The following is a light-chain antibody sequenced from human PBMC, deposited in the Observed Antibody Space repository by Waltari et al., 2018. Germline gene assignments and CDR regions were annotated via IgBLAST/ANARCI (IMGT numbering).Light chain of an antibody. CDR1: SSNVGGYNY. V-gene: IGLV2-11*01. J-gene: IGLJ1*01. CDR3: CSYAGGNTHV. Sequence: QSALTQPRSVSGSPGQSVTISCTGTSSNVGGYNYVFWYQHRPGKAPKLMIYNVSNRPSAVPERFCCSKSANTSSLTIAGRQHGDRADYFCCSYAGGNTHVVGTGTKVTVL. CDR2: NVS.